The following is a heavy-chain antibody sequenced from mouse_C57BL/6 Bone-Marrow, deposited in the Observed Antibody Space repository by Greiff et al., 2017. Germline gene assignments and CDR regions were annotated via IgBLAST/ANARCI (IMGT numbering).Heavy chain of an antibody. Sequence: EVQLQESGPGLAKPSQTLSLTCSVTGYSITRDYWNWIRKFPGNKLEYMGYISYSGSTYYNPSLKSRISITRDTSKNQYYLQLNSVTTEDTATYFCARCRWLIRDWYFDVWGTGTTVTVAS. CDR2: ISYSGST. J-gene: IGHJ1*03. CDR1: GYSITRDY. V-gene: IGHV3-8*01. CDR3: ARCRWLIRDWYFDV. D-gene: IGHD2-3*01.